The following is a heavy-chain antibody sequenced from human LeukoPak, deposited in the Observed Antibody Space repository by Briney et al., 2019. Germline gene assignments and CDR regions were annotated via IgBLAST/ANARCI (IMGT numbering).Heavy chain of an antibody. Sequence: GGSLRLSCAASGFTFSSSAMHWVRQASGKGLEWVGRIRSRANSYATAYAASVKGRFTISRDDSKNTAYLQMNSLKTEDAAVYCWTSLGGSGWPSGMDVWGQGTTVTVSS. CDR3: TSLGGSGWPSGMDV. J-gene: IGHJ6*02. CDR1: GFTFSSSA. CDR2: IRSRANSYAT. V-gene: IGHV3-73*01. D-gene: IGHD6-19*01.